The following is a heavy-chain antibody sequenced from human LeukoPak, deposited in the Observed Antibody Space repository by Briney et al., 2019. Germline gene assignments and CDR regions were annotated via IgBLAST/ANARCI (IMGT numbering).Heavy chain of an antibody. V-gene: IGHV3-11*01. CDR2: ISSSGSTI. CDR3: ARGRANHYYGSGSYPEYFQH. D-gene: IGHD3-10*01. CDR1: GFTFSDYY. J-gene: IGHJ1*01. Sequence: PGGSLRLSCAASGFTFSDYYMSWIRQAPGKGLEWVSYISSSGSTIYYADSVKGRFTISRDNAKNSLYLQMNSLRAEDTAVYYCARGRANHYYGSGSYPEYFQHWGQGTLVTVSS.